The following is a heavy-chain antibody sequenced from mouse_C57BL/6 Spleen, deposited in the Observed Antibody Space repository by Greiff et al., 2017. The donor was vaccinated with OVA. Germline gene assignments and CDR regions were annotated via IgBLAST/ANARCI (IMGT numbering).Heavy chain of an antibody. CDR1: GYTFTSYW. Sequence: VQLQQPGAELVKPGASVKVSCKASGYTFTSYWMHWVKQRPGQGLEWIERIHPSDSDTNYNQKFKGKATLTVDKSSSTAYMQLSSLTSEDSAVYYCAIPDGYYAWFAYWGQGTLVTVSA. J-gene: IGHJ3*01. V-gene: IGHV1-74*01. CDR3: AIPDGYYAWFAY. CDR2: IHPSDSDT. D-gene: IGHD2-3*01.